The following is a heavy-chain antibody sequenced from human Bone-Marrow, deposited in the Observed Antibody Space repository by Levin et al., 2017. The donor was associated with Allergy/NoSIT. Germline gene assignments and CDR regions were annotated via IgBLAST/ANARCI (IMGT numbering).Heavy chain of an antibody. Sequence: SETLSLTCGVSGDSISSGGYSWSWIRQPPGKGLEWIGHIYHSGDTSYNPSLQSRVTISLDRSKNQFTLKLSSVTAADPAVYYCAREQGYDGYCSGGSGYAYWYIDVWGRGTLVTVSS. CDR2: IYHSGDT. D-gene: IGHD2-15*01. CDR1: GDSISSGGYS. J-gene: IGHJ2*01. CDR3: AREQGYDGYCSGGSGYAYWYIDV. V-gene: IGHV4-30-2*01.